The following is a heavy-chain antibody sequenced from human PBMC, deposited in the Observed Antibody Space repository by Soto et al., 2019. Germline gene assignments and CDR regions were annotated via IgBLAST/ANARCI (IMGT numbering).Heavy chain of an antibody. Sequence: EVQLLESGGGLVQPGGSLRLSCAASGFTFSSYAMRWVRQAPVKGLEWVSAISGSDGSTYYADSVKGRFTISRDNSKNTLYLQMNSLRAEDTAVYYCARWGSGSYYDYWGQGTLVTVSS. CDR3: ARWGSGSYYDY. J-gene: IGHJ4*02. V-gene: IGHV3-23*01. D-gene: IGHD1-26*01. CDR2: ISGSDGST. CDR1: GFTFSSYA.